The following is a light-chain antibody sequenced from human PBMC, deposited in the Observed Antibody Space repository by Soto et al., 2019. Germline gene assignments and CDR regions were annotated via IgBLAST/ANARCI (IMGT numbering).Light chain of an antibody. V-gene: IGKV3-15*01. CDR1: QSISNR. J-gene: IGKJ1*01. Sequence: EILMTQSPGTLSVSPGERATLSCRASQSISNRLAWYQQKPGQTPRLLIYGASTRATDIPTRFSGGGSGTEFTLTISSLQSDDLSVYYCQQYSDLPWTFGQGTKVELK. CDR3: QQYSDLPWT. CDR2: GAS.